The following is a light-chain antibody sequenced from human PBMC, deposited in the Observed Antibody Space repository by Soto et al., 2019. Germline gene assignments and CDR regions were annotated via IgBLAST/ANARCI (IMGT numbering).Light chain of an antibody. J-gene: IGKJ1*01. Sequence: PGERVTLSCRASQSVSSSYLTWYQQKPGQAPRLLIYGASTRDTGIPDRFSGSGSGTDFTLTINRLESEDFAVYYCQQYGSSPGTFGQGTKVDIK. CDR2: GAS. CDR1: QSVSSSY. V-gene: IGKV3-20*01. CDR3: QQYGSSPGT.